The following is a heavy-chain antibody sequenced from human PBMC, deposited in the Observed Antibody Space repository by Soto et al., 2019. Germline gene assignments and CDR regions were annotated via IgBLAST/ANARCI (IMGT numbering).Heavy chain of an antibody. J-gene: IGHJ6*02. CDR1: GFTFSSYA. D-gene: IGHD3-3*01. V-gene: IGHV3-23*01. CDR3: AKGGNDFWSGYLQGYGMDV. CDR2: ISGSGGST. Sequence: QPGGSLRLSCAASGFTFSSYAMSWVRQAPGKGLEWVSAISGSGGSTYYADSVKGRFTISRDNSKNTLYLQMNSLRAEDTAVYYCAKGGNDFWSGYLQGYGMDVWGQGTTVTVSS.